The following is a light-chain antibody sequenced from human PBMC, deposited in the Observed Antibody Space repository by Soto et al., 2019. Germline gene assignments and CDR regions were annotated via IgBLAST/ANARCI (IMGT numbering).Light chain of an antibody. CDR1: QSVSSSY. V-gene: IGKV3-20*01. Sequence: EIVLTQSPGTLSLSPGERATLSCRASQSVSSSYLAWYQQKPGQAPRLLIYDASSRATGIPDRFSGSGSGTEFTLTISRLEPEDFAVDYCQQYGSSPRPFGQGTKVEIK. CDR3: QQYGSSPRP. J-gene: IGKJ1*01. CDR2: DAS.